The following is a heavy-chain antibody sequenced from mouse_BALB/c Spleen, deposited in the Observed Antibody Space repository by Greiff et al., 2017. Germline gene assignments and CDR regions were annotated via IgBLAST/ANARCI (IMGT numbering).Heavy chain of an antibody. CDR1: GYAFSSYW. V-gene: IGHV1-80*01. D-gene: IGHD1-2*01. J-gene: IGHJ3*01. Sequence: QVQLKQSGAELVRPGSSVKISCKASGYAFSSYWMNWVKQRPGQGLEWIGQIYPGDGDTNYNGKFKGKATLTADKSSSTAYMQLSSLTSEDSAVYVCARSGYSGPAYWGQGTLVTVSA. CDR3: ARSGYSGPAY. CDR2: IYPGDGDT.